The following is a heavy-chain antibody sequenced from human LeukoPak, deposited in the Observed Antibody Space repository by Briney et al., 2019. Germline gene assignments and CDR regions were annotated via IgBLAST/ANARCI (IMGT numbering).Heavy chain of an antibody. D-gene: IGHD3-22*01. CDR2: IKEDGSEK. CDR1: GFTFSGYG. CDR3: ARDLYRIVVVPHYFDY. Sequence: GGSLRLSCAASGFTFSGYGMHWVRQAPGKGLEWVANIKEDGSEKYYVDSVKGRFTISRDNAKKSLYLQMNSLRAEDTAVYYCARDLYRIVVVPHYFDYWGQGTLVTVSS. V-gene: IGHV3-7*01. J-gene: IGHJ4*02.